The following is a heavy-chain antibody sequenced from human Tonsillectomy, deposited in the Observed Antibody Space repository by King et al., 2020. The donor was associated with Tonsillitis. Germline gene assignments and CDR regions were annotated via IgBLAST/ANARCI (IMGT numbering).Heavy chain of an antibody. CDR3: ARTPGYGDYTEYYCDY. D-gene: IGHD4-17*01. V-gene: IGHV3-48*01. CDR1: GFSFSSYS. CDR2: ISASSRTI. J-gene: IGHJ4*02. Sequence: VQLVESGGGLVQPGGSLRLSCAASGFSFSSYSINWVRQAPGKGLEWVSYISASSRTIYYAGSVKGRFTISRENAKNSLYLQMNSLRAEDTAVYYCARTPGYGDYTEYYCDYWGQGTLAT.